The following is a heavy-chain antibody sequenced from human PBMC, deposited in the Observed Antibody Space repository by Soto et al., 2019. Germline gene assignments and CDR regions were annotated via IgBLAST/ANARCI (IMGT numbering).Heavy chain of an antibody. V-gene: IGHV3-23*01. Sequence: EVQLLESGGGLVQPGGSLRLSCVVSGFTFSDYSMSWVRQAPGKGLEWVSGISGSGGITYYADSVKGRFTTSRDNSKNTLHLQMNSLRAEDTAIYYCAKDDAWSITGPSGYLDYWGQGTLVTVSS. D-gene: IGHD1-20*01. CDR3: AKDDAWSITGPSGYLDY. CDR1: GFTFSDYS. CDR2: ISGSGGIT. J-gene: IGHJ4*02.